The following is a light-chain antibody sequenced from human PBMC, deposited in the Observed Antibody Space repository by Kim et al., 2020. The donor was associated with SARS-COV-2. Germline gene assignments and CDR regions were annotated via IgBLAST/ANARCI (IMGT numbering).Light chain of an antibody. J-gene: IGKJ2*01. CDR1: QKIDFY. CDR3: QQSYRTPYT. V-gene: IGKV1-39*01. CDR2: TAS. Sequence: DIQMTQSPSSLSASVGDRVTITYRASQKIDFYLSWSQQKPGKAPKLLIYTASNLHSGVPSRFSGSGSGTDFTLTIDSLQPDDFATYYCQQSYRTPYTFGQGTKLEI.